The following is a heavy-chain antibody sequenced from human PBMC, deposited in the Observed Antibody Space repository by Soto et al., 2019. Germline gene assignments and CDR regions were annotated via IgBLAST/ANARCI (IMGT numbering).Heavy chain of an antibody. J-gene: IGHJ3*02. CDR2: INAGNGNT. D-gene: IGHD3-3*01. V-gene: IGHV1-3*01. CDR3: AREGDGYYDFWSGYHSRWAFDI. Sequence: ASVKVSCKASGYTFTSYAMHWVRQAPGQRLEWMGWINAGNGNTKYSQKFQGRVTITRDTSASTAYMELSSLRSEDTAVYYCAREGDGYYDFWSGYHSRWAFDIWGQGTMVTVSS. CDR1: GYTFTSYA.